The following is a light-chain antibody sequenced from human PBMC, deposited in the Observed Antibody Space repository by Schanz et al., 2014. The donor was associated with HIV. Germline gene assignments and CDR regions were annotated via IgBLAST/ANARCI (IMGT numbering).Light chain of an antibody. V-gene: IGKV3-15*01. CDR2: GAS. J-gene: IGKJ4*01. Sequence: EIVLTQSPGTLSLSPGERATLSCRASQSVSSSYLAWYQQKPGQAPRLLIYGASTRATGIPPKFSGGGSGTEFTLTISSLQSEDLAVYYCQQYNDWPPALTFGGGTKVEIK. CDR1: QSVSSSY. CDR3: QQYNDWPPALT.